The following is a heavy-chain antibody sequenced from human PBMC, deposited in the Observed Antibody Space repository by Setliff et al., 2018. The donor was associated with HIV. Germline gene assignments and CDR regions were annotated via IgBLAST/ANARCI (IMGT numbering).Heavy chain of an antibody. CDR3: ARGGYTSSMTLFDY. D-gene: IGHD6-6*01. CDR1: GYSFTKYV. J-gene: IGHJ4*02. V-gene: IGHV1-3*01. CDR2: INAGNDNT. Sequence: ASVKVSCKASGYSFTKYVMHWVRQAPGQRLEWMGWINAGNDNTKYSQKFQGRVTITRDTSANTAYMELSSLRSEDTAVYYCARGGYTSSMTLFDYWGQGTLVTVSS.